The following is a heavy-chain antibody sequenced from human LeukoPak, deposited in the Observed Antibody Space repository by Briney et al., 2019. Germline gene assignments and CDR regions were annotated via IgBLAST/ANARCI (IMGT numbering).Heavy chain of an antibody. CDR3: ARDTTGTAPGDY. D-gene: IGHD1-1*01. CDR2: IIPILGIA. CDR1: GGTFSSYT. Sequence: GSSVKASCKASGGTFSSYTISCVRQAPGQGLEWMGRIIPILGIANYAQKFQGRVTITADKSTSTAYMELSSLRSEDTAVYYCARDTTGTAPGDYWGQGTLVTVSS. V-gene: IGHV1-69*04. J-gene: IGHJ4*02.